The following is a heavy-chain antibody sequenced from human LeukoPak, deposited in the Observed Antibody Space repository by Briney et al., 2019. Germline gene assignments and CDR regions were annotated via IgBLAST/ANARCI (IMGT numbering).Heavy chain of an antibody. CDR2: IYTSGST. J-gene: IGHJ4*02. D-gene: IGHD6-19*01. CDR1: GGSISSGSYY. Sequence: SQTLSLTCTVSGGSISSGSYYWSWIRQPAGKGLEWIGRIYTSGSTNYNPSLKSRVTISVDTSKNQFSLKLSSVTAADTAVYYCARGIAVAGYGIDYWGQGTLVTVSS. CDR3: ARGIAVAGYGIDY. V-gene: IGHV4-61*02.